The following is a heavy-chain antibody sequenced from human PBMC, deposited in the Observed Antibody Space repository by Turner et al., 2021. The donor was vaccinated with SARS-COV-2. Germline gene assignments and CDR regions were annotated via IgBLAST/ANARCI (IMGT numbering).Heavy chain of an antibody. CDR2: IYYGGST. D-gene: IGHD6-19*01. V-gene: IGHV4-39*01. CDR1: GGSISSNGYY. Sequence: QLRLQESGPVLINPSEPLSLTCTVSGGSISSNGYYWGWFRKPPGKGLEWIGSIYYGGSTYFNPYFKSLATISADMPKNQFSPRLTSLTAADTAVYSCPRLGLAVAANWGQGTLVTVSS. CDR3: PRLGLAVAAN. J-gene: IGHJ4*02.